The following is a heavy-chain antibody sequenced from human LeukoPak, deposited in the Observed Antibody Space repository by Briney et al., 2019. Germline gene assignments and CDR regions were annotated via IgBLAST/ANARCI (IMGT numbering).Heavy chain of an antibody. D-gene: IGHD5-24*01. CDR2: LDREHART. CDR1: GYTLSALS. V-gene: IGHV1-24*01. J-gene: IGHJ5*01. Sequence: ASVKVSCKVSGYTLSALSIHWVRQVPGKGLEWMGGLDREHARTIYAERFQGRVTMTEDTSTDIAYMELSSLRSEDTAVYYCTTDSLHNWFDSWGQGTLVTVSS. CDR3: TTDSLHNWFDS.